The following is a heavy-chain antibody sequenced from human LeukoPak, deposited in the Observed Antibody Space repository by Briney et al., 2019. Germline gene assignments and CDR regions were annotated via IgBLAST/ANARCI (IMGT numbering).Heavy chain of an antibody. J-gene: IGHJ4*02. CDR1: GFTFSSYA. V-gene: IGHV3-30*04. Sequence: PGRSLRLSCAASGFTFSSYAMHWVRQAPGKGLEWVAVISYDGSNKYYADSVKGRFTISRDNSKNTLYLQMNSLRAEGMAVYYCARDMLFQYYFDYWGQGTLVTVSS. CDR2: ISYDGSNK. CDR3: ARDMLFQYYFDY. D-gene: IGHD2-21*01.